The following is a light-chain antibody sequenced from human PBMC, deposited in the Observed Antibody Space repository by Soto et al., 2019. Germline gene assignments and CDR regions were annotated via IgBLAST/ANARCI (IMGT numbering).Light chain of an antibody. Sequence: EIVLTQSPATLSLSPGERATLSCRASQSVARFLAWYQQKPGQAPRLLIYDTSNRATGIPARFSGSGSGTDFTLTISSLEPVDFAVYYCQQRSNWLTFGGGTKVEIK. J-gene: IGKJ4*01. CDR1: QSVARF. CDR2: DTS. V-gene: IGKV3-11*01. CDR3: QQRSNWLT.